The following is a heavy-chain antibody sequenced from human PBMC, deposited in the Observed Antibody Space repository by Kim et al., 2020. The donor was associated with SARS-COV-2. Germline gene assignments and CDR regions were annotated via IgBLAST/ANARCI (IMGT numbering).Heavy chain of an antibody. CDR3: ARLRVQLWLLTEPGDY. CDR2: INHSGST. J-gene: IGHJ4*02. Sequence: SETLSLTCAVYGGSFSGYYWSWIRQPPGKGLEWIGEINHSGSTNYNPSLKSRVTISVDTSKNQFSLKLSSVTAADTAVYYCARLRVQLWLLTEPGDYWGQGTLVTVSS. V-gene: IGHV4-34*01. CDR1: GGSFSGYY. D-gene: IGHD5-18*01.